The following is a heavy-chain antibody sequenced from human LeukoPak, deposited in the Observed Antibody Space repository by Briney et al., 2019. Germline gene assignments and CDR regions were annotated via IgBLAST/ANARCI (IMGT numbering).Heavy chain of an antibody. CDR2: INHSGST. Sequence: SETLSLTCAVYGGSFSGYYWSWIRQPPGKGLEWIGEINHSGSTNYNPSLKSRVTISVDKSKNQFSLNLSSVTAADTAVYYCARANYYDTSGYSRGAFDIWGQGTMVTVSS. CDR3: ARANYYDTSGYSRGAFDI. J-gene: IGHJ3*02. D-gene: IGHD3-22*01. CDR1: GGSFSGYY. V-gene: IGHV4-34*01.